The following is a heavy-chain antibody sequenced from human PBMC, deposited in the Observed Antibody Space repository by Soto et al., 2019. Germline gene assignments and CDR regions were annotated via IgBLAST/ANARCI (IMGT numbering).Heavy chain of an antibody. Sequence: VGSLRLSCAGSGFTFSDHYMDWVRQAPGKGLEWVGRSGNRANSDTTEYGSSVKGRFTISRDDSKNSMYLQMNSLKTEDTAVYYCTRGYSGIDIYAFDIWGRGTLVTVSS. CDR3: TRGYSGIDIYAFDI. J-gene: IGHJ3*02. CDR2: SGNRANSDTT. D-gene: IGHD1-26*01. CDR1: GFTFSDHY. V-gene: IGHV3-72*01.